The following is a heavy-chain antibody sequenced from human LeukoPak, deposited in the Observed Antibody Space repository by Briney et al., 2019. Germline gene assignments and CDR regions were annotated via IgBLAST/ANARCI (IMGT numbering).Heavy chain of an antibody. D-gene: IGHD2-15*01. Sequence: ASVKVSCKASGYTFTGYYMHWVRQATGQGLEWMGWMNPNSGNTGYAQKFQGRVTMTRDTSISTAYMELSSLRSEDTAVYYCAIRLLWILWGQGTLVTVSS. J-gene: IGHJ4*02. CDR2: MNPNSGNT. CDR3: AIRLLWIL. CDR1: GYTFTGYY. V-gene: IGHV1-8*02.